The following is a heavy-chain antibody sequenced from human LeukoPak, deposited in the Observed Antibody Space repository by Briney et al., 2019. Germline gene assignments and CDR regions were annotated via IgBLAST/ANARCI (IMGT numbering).Heavy chain of an antibody. V-gene: IGHV1-2*02. Sequence: GASVKVSCKASGYTFTGYYMHWVRQAPGQGLEWMGWINPNSGGTNYAQKFQGRVTMTRDTSISTAYMELSRLRSDDTAVYYCAKDPLPFYGDYTPSYFDYWGQGTLVTVSS. CDR1: GYTFTGYY. J-gene: IGHJ4*02. D-gene: IGHD4-17*01. CDR3: AKDPLPFYGDYTPSYFDY. CDR2: INPNSGGT.